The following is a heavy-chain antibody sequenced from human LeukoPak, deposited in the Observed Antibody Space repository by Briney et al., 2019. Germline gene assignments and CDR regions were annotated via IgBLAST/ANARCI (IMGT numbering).Heavy chain of an antibody. CDR1: GGSIDGGVYY. J-gene: IGHJ4*02. Sequence: SETLSLTCTVSGGSIDGGVYYWTWARQHPGKGLEWIGYIYHAGTTYYNPSLRSRVTISLDTSKSQFSLRLSSVTAADTAVYYCVRKVPFVAGSYYFDYWSQGTLVTVSS. CDR2: IYHAGTT. V-gene: IGHV4-31*03. D-gene: IGHD1-14*01. CDR3: VRKVPFVAGSYYFDY.